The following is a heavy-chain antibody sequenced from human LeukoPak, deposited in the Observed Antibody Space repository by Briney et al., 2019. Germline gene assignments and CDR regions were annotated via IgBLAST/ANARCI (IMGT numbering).Heavy chain of an antibody. CDR2: IFYSGST. D-gene: IGHD5-12*01. J-gene: IGHJ3*02. V-gene: IGHV4-39*01. CDR3: ARQRGHSRLAFDI. Sequence: SETLSLTCSVSGDSISSEDYWWGWIRQPPGKGLEWVGSIFYSGSTYYNGSLKRRLTISVDTSKNQFSLKLSSVTDAGTAVYFCARQRGHSRLAFDIWGQGRMVTVSS. CDR1: GDSISSEDYW.